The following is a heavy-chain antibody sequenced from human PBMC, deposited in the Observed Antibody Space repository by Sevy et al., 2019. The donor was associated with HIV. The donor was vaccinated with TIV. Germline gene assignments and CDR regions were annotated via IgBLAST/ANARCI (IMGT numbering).Heavy chain of an antibody. CDR1: GFSVSSNY. CDR3: TTVAQFTAFDI. CDR2: IKSKTDGGTT. J-gene: IGHJ3*02. V-gene: IGHV3-15*01. Sequence: GGSLRLSCAASGFSVSSNYMSWVRQAPGKGLEWVGRIKSKTDGGTTDYAAPVKGRFTISRDDSKNTLYLQMNSLKTEDTAVYYCTTVAQFTAFDIWGQGTMVTVSS.